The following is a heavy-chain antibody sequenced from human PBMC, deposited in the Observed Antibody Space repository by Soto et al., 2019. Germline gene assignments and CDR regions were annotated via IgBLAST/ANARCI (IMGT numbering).Heavy chain of an antibody. CDR2: IYTSGST. J-gene: IGHJ6*02. V-gene: IGHV4-4*07. Sequence: SETLSLTCTVSGGSISSYYWSWIRQPAGKGLEWIGRIYTSGSTNYNPSLKSRVTMSVDTSKNQFSLKLSSVTAADTAVYYCARDGGRSDFWSGYYTTYYYGMDVWGQGTTVTVSS. CDR3: ARDGGRSDFWSGYYTTYYYGMDV. D-gene: IGHD3-3*01. CDR1: GGSISSYY.